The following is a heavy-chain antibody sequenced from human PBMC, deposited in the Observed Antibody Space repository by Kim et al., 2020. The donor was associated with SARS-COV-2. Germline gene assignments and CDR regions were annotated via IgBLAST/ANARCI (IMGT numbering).Heavy chain of an antibody. CDR3: SSLIVVVPSF. CDR1: GFTFSSYE. J-gene: IGHJ4*02. Sequence: GGSLRLSCAASGFTFSSYEMNWVRQAPGKGLEWVSYISSSGSTIYYADSVKGRFTISRDNAKNSLYLQMNSLRAEDPAVYYCSSLIVVVPSFWGQGTLVTVSS. CDR2: ISSSGSTI. V-gene: IGHV3-48*03. D-gene: IGHD2-2*01.